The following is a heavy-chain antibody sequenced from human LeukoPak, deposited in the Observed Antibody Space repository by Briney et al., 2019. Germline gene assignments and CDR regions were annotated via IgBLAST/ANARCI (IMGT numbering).Heavy chain of an antibody. CDR2: IIPIFGTA. CDR1: GGTFSSYA. V-gene: IGHV1-69*13. Sequence: SVKVSCKASGGTFSSYAISWVRQAPGQGLEWMGGIIPIFGTASYAQKFQGRVTITADESTSTAYMELSSLRSEDTAVYYCARDPRDGYNKFAFDIWGQGTMVTVSS. J-gene: IGHJ3*02. CDR3: ARDPRDGYNKFAFDI. D-gene: IGHD5-24*01.